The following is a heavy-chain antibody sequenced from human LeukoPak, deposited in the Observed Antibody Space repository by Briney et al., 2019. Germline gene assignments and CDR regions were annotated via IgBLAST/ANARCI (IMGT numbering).Heavy chain of an antibody. Sequence: KASETLSLTCTVSGGSISSYYWSWIRQPAGKGLEWIGRIYTSGSTNYNPSLKSRVTMSVDTSKNQFSLKLSSVTAADTAVYYCARGVTVRGDRTFDYWGQGTLVTVSS. D-gene: IGHD3-10*01. CDR2: IYTSGST. J-gene: IGHJ4*02. V-gene: IGHV4-4*07. CDR1: GGSISSYY. CDR3: ARGVTVRGDRTFDY.